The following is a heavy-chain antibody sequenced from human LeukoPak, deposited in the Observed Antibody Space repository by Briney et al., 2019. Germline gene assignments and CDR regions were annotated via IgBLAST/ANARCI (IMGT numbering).Heavy chain of an antibody. CDR3: VRSCSGGSCYGYRDY. J-gene: IGHJ4*02. CDR2: VNGDGTST. D-gene: IGHD2-15*01. CDR1: GFTFSSYW. V-gene: IGHV3-74*01. Sequence: PGGSLRLSCATSGFTFSSYWMHWVRQVPGKGLVWVSRVNGDGTSTSYADSVQGRFTISRDNAKNTLYLYMNSLRGDDTAIYFCVRSCSGGSCYGYRDYWGQGTLVTVSS.